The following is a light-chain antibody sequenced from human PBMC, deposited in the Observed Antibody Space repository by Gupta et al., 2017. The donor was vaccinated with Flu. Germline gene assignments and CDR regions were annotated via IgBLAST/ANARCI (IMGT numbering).Light chain of an antibody. V-gene: IGLV2-14*01. CDR1: SSDVGAYNY. CDR2: AVS. Sequence: QSALTQPASVSGSPGQSITISCTETSSDVGAYNYVSWYQQRPGKAPKLMLYAVSNRPSGVSNRFSGSKSGNTASLTISVLQAEDEADYYCSSYTRGSAIIVVFGGGTKLTVL. CDR3: SSYTRGSAIIVV. J-gene: IGLJ2*01.